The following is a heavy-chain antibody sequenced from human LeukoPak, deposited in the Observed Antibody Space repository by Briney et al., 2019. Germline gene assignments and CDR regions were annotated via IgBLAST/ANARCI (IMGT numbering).Heavy chain of an antibody. V-gene: IGHV3-48*04. D-gene: IGHD4-17*01. CDR1: GFTFSTSG. Sequence: PGGSLRLSCTGSGFTFSTSGMNWVRQAPGRGLDWISYISSSSDTIVYADSVKGRFTSSRDNAKNSLYLQMNSLRVEDTAVYYCASPLGDSVFYWGHGTLVTVSS. CDR3: ASPLGDSVFY. J-gene: IGHJ4*01. CDR2: ISSSSDTI.